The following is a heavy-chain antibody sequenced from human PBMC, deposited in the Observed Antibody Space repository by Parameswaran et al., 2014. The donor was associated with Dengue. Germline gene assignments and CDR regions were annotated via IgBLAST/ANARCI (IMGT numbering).Heavy chain of an antibody. CDR2: IYTSGST. CDR3: ARDYYDSSGWGY. J-gene: IGHJ4*02. V-gene: IGHV4-4*07. D-gene: IGHD3-22*01. Sequence: WIRQPPGKGLEWIGRIYTSGSTNYNPSLKSRVTMSVDTSKNQFSLKLSSVTAADTAVYYCARDYYDSSGWGYWGQGTLVTVSS.